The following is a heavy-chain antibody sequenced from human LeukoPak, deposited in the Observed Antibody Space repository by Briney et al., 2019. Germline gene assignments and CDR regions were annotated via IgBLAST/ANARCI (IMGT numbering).Heavy chain of an antibody. CDR2: IIPIFGTA. J-gene: IGHJ4*02. Sequence: SVKVSCKASGATFSSYAISWVRQPPGQGLEWMGGIIPIFGTANYAQKFQGRVTITADESTSTAYMELSSLRSEDTAVYYCASTVGRWLQLGDYWGQGTLVTASS. D-gene: IGHD5-24*01. V-gene: IGHV1-69*13. CDR1: GATFSSYA. CDR3: ASTVGRWLQLGDY.